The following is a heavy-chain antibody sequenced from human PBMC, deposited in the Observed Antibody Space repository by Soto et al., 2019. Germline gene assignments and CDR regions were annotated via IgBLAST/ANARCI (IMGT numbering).Heavy chain of an antibody. Sequence: GESLKSSCKGSGYRFTSYWISWVRQMPGKGLEWMGRIDPSDSYTNYSPSFQGHVTISADKSIRTAYLQWSSLKASDTATWYCTRPRCDSATCYRPPFDYGRDGWGHAT. D-gene: IGHD1-26*01. CDR3: TRPRCDSATCYRPPFDYGRDG. CDR2: IDPSDSYT. CDR1: GYRFTSYW. J-gene: IGHJ6*02. V-gene: IGHV5-10-1*01.